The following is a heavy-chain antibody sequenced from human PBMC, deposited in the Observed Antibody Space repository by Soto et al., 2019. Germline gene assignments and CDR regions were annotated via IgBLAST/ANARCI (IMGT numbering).Heavy chain of an antibody. D-gene: IGHD5-18*01. V-gene: IGHV4-31*03. CDR2: IYYSGNT. CDR1: CGSIRSGGYY. CDR3: ARDRLMATAGTARHYFGLDV. Sequence: PSETLSLTCTVSCGSIRSGGYYWSWVRQNPRRGLEWIGNIYYSGNTYYNPSLKSRLTISVDTSKSQFSLNLSSVTAADTAVYYCARDRLMATAGTARHYFGLDVWGQGTTVTVSS. J-gene: IGHJ6*02.